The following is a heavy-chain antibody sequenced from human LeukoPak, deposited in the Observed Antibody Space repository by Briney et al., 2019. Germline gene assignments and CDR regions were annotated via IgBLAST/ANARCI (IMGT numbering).Heavy chain of an antibody. CDR1: GGTFISYA. CDR3: ARARPSSVDSSGYAEFDY. CDR2: VIPILGIA. D-gene: IGHD3-22*01. Sequence: ASVKVSCKASGGTFISYAISWVRQAPGQGLEWMGRVIPILGIANYAQKFQGRVTITADKSTSTAYMELSSLRSEDTAVYYCARARPSSVDSSGYAEFDYWGQGTLVTVSS. J-gene: IGHJ4*02. V-gene: IGHV1-69*04.